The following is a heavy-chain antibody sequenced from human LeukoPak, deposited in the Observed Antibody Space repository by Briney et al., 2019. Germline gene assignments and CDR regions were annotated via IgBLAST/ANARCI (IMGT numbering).Heavy chain of an antibody. CDR2: ISGLGGST. V-gene: IGHV3-23*01. CDR1: GFTFSSYA. CDR3: ARDDYGETFDY. D-gene: IGHD4-17*01. J-gene: IGHJ4*02. Sequence: GGSLRLSCAASGFTFSSYAMSWVRQAPGKGLEWVSAISGLGGSTYYADSVKGPFTISRDNSKNTLYLQMNSLRAEDTAVYYCARDDYGETFDYWGQGTLVTVSS.